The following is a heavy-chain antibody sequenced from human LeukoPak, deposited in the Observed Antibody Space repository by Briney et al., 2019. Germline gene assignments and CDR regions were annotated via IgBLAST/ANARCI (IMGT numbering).Heavy chain of an antibody. Sequence: ASETLSLTCTVSGDSISSYYWNWIRQPPGKGLEWIGYIYYSGSTNYNPSLKSRVTISVDTSKNQFSLKLSSVTAADTALYYCARSSSLAARPSYYHGMDVWGQGTTVTVSS. CDR2: IYYSGST. D-gene: IGHD6-6*01. J-gene: IGHJ6*02. CDR3: ARSSSLAARPSYYHGMDV. CDR1: GDSISSYY. V-gene: IGHV4-59*01.